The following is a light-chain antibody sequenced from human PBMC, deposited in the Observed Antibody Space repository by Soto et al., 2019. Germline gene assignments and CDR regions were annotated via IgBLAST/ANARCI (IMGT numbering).Light chain of an antibody. CDR1: VLAKKY. CDR2: KDS. J-gene: IGLJ2*01. Sequence: SYELTQPSSVSVSPGQTARITCSGDVLAKKYARWFQQKPGQAPVLVIYKDSERPSGIPERFSGSSSGTTVTLTISGAQVVDVADYFCCSAADNHLVFGGGTKLTVL. V-gene: IGLV3-27*01. CDR3: CSAADNHLV.